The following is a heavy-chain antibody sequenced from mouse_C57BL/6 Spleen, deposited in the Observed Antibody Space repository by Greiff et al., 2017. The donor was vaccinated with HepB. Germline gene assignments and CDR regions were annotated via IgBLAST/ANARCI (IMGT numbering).Heavy chain of an antibody. CDR2: IYPRSGNT. J-gene: IGHJ2*01. D-gene: IGHD2-4*01. V-gene: IGHV1-81*01. CDR1: GYTFTSYG. CDR3: ERYDYDGVDY. Sequence: QVQLKESGAELARPGASVKLSCKASGYTFTSYGISWVKQRTGQGLEWIGEIYPRSGNTYYNEKFKGKATLTADKSSSTAYMELRSLTSEDAAVYYCERYDYDGVDYWGQGTTLTVSS.